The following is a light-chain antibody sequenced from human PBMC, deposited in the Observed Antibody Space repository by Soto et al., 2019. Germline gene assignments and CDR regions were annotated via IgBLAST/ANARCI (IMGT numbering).Light chain of an antibody. CDR2: AAS. CDR1: QVITND. Sequence: IQLTQPPSSLPASVGDRLSTTCRASQVITNDLGWYQQKPGKAPKRLIYAASTLQSGVPSRFSGSGSGTEFTLTISSLQPEDFATYYCQQSYSTSLTFGQGTRLEIK. J-gene: IGKJ5*01. CDR3: QQSYSTSLT. V-gene: IGKV1-39*01.